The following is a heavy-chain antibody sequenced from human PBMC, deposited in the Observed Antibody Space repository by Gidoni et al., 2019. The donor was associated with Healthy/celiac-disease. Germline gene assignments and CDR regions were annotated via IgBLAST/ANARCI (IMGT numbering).Heavy chain of an antibody. J-gene: IGHJ4*02. D-gene: IGHD3-10*01. V-gene: IGHV4-59*08. CDR1: GGSISSYY. CDR2: IYYSGST. CDR3: ARASNYYGSGSSGGYFDY. Sequence: QVQLQESGPGLVKPSETLSLTCTVSGGSISSYYGSWIRQPPGKGLEWIGYIYYSGSTNYNPSLKSRVTISVDTSKNQFSLKLSSVTAADTAVYYCARASNYYGSGSSGGYFDYWGQGTLVTVSS.